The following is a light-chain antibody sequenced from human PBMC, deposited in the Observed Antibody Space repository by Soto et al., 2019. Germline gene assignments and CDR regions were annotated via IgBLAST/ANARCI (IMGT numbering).Light chain of an antibody. V-gene: IGKV1-39*01. CDR1: QSISSH. J-gene: IGKJ4*01. CDR3: QQSFNTPLT. Sequence: DIQMTQSPSSLSASVGDRVTITCRASQSISSHLTWYQQRPGKAPKLLIYAASSLQSGVPSRFSGSGSGTDFTLAITSLHPEDFATYYCQQSFNTPLTYGGGTKVEIK. CDR2: AAS.